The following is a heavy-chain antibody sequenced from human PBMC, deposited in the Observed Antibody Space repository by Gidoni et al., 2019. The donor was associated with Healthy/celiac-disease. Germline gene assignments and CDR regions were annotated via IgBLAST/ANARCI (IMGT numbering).Heavy chain of an antibody. V-gene: IGHV1-69*01. D-gene: IGHD4-17*01. CDR3: AREGGVDYGDYGINYYYYGMDV. CDR1: GGTFSSYA. CDR2: IIPIFGTA. J-gene: IGHJ6*02. Sequence: QVQLVQSGAEVKKPGSSVTVSCKASGGTFSSYAISWVRQAPGQGLEWMGGIIPIFGTANYAQKFQGRVTITADESTSTAYMELSSLRSEDTAVYYCAREGGVDYGDYGINYYYYGMDVWGQGTTVTVSS.